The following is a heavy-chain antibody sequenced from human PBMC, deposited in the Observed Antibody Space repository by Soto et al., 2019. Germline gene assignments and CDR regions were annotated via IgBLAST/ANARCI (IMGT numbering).Heavy chain of an antibody. CDR2: IYYSGST. J-gene: IGHJ5*02. CDR1: GVSISSYY. Sequence: SETLSLTCTVSGVSISSYYWSWIRQPPGKGLEWIGYIYYSGSTNYNPSLKSRVTISVDTSKNQFSLKLSSVTAADTAVYYCARRNSYYDILTGYYRRETGWFDPWGQGTLVTVSS. CDR3: ARRNSYYDILTGYYRRETGWFDP. D-gene: IGHD3-9*01. V-gene: IGHV4-59*08.